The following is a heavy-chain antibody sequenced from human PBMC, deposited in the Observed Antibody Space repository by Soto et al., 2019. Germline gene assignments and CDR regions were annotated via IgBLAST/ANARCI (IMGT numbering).Heavy chain of an antibody. CDR1: GYTFTSYG. J-gene: IGHJ6*02. CDR2: ISAYNGNT. D-gene: IGHD4-17*01. CDR3: ATGPTVTLYYYYYGMDV. Sequence: ASVKVSCKASGYTFTSYGISWVRQAPGQGLEWMGWISAYNGNTNYAQKLQGRVTMTTDTSTSTAYMELRSLRSDDTAVYYCATGPTVTLYYYYYGMDVWGQGTTVTVSS. V-gene: IGHV1-18*01.